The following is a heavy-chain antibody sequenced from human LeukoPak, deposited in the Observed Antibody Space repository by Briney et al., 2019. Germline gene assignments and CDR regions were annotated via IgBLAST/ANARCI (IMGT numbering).Heavy chain of an antibody. V-gene: IGHV4-59*01. CDR3: ARDRGGYFAHFDF. D-gene: IGHD3-22*01. J-gene: IGHJ4*02. Sequence: SETLSLTCTVSGVSISSDFWSWIRQSPGKGLEWIGYTSYTGSTNYNPSLKSRVTMSTDASKNQFSLKLSSVTAADTAVYYCARDRGGYFAHFDFWGQGTLVTVSS. CDR2: TSYTGST. CDR1: GVSISSDF.